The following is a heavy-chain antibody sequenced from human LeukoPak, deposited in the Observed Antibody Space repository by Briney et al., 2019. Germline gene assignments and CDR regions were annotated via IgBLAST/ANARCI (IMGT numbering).Heavy chain of an antibody. CDR3: ATDYGPTCSGGSCYPGAFDI. CDR2: FDPEDGET. Sequence: ASVKVSCKVSGYTPTELSMHWVRQAPGKGLEWMGGFDPEDGETIYAQKFQGRVTMTEDTSTDTAYMELSSLRSEDTAVYYCATDYGPTCSGGSCYPGAFDIWGQGTMVTVSS. V-gene: IGHV1-24*01. D-gene: IGHD2-15*01. J-gene: IGHJ3*02. CDR1: GYTPTELS.